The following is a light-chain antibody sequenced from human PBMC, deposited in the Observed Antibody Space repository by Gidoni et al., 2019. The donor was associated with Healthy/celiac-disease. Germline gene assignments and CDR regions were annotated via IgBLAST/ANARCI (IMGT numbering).Light chain of an antibody. CDR2: GKN. Sequence: SSELTQDPAVSVAFGQTVRITCQGDSLRSYYASWYQQKPGQAPVLVIYGKNNRPSGIPDRFSGSSSGNTASLTITGAQAEDEADYYCNSRDSSGNHLVVFDGGTKLTVL. CDR1: SLRSYY. J-gene: IGLJ2*01. CDR3: NSRDSSGNHLVV. V-gene: IGLV3-19*01.